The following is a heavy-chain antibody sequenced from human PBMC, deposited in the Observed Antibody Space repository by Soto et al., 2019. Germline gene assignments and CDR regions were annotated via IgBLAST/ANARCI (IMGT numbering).Heavy chain of an antibody. V-gene: IGHV1-8*01. D-gene: IGHD1-26*01. CDR2: MQPSSGRT. CDR3: ARGVTAGVDY. J-gene: IGHJ4*02. Sequence: ASVKVSCKASGYSFTSLDINWVRQTTGQGLEWMGWMQPSSGRTGYAQKFQGRVTMTRDTSINTAYMELSSLTSDDTAFYYCARGVTAGVDYWGQGTLVTVAS. CDR1: GYSFTSLD.